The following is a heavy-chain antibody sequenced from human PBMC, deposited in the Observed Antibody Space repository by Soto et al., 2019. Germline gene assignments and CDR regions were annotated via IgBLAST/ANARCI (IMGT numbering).Heavy chain of an antibody. J-gene: IGHJ3*02. Sequence: QVQLVESGGGVVQPGRSLRLSCAASGFTFSSYGMHWVRQAPGKGLEWVAVIWYDGSNKYYEDSVKARFTISKDNSKNTLYLQMNSLRAEATAVYYCARGGVVTTYAFDIWGQGTMVTVSS. CDR2: IWYDGSNK. D-gene: IGHD2-21*02. CDR3: ARGGVVTTYAFDI. CDR1: GFTFSSYG. V-gene: IGHV3-33*01.